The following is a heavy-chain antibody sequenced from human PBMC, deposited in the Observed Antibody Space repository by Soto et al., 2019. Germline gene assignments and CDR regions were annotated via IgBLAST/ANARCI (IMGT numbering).Heavy chain of an antibody. CDR3: ARARPVYSSGWYGAFDI. CDR2: INPNSGGT. CDR1: GYTFTGYY. V-gene: IGHV1-2*04. J-gene: IGHJ3*02. Sequence: ASVKVSCKASGYTFTGYYMHWVRQAPGQGLEWMGWINPNSGGTNYAQKFQGWVTMTRDTSIRTAYMELSRLRSDDTAVYYCARARPVYSSGWYGAFDIWGQGTMVTVSS. D-gene: IGHD6-19*01.